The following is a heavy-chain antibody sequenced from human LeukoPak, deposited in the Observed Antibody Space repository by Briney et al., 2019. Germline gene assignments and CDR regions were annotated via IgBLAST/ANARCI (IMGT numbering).Heavy chain of an antibody. Sequence: VASVKVSCKASEYTFTGYYLHWVRQAPGQGLEWMGWINPHSGDTDYAQKFQGRVTMTRDTSISTAYMELTSLRSEDTAVYYCAREGLDYWGQGTQVTVSS. J-gene: IGHJ4*02. CDR1: EYTFTGYY. V-gene: IGHV1-2*02. CDR2: INPHSGDT. CDR3: AREGLDY.